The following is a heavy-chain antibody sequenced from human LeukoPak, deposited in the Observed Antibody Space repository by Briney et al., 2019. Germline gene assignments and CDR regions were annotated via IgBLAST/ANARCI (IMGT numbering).Heavy chain of an antibody. V-gene: IGHV5-51*01. CDR2: IYPGDSDT. CDR3: ARLEMATMDAFDI. J-gene: IGHJ3*02. Sequence: GESLKISCKASGYIFTSYWIGWVRQMPGKGLEWMGIIYPGDSDTRYSPSLQGQVTISADKSISTAYLQWSSLKASDTAMYYCARLEMATMDAFDIWGQGTMVTVSS. D-gene: IGHD5-24*01. CDR1: GYIFTSYW.